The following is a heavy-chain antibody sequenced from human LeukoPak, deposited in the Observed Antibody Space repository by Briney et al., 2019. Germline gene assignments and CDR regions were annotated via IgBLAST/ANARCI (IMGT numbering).Heavy chain of an antibody. CDR3: AKDFRFGETQVG. J-gene: IGHJ4*02. V-gene: IGHV3-30*18. CDR2: ISYDGSNK. Sequence: AGSLRLSCAASGFTFSSYGMHWVRQAPGKGLEWVAVISYDGSNKYYADSVKGRFTISRDNSKNTLYLQMNSLRAEDTAVYYCAKDFRFGETQVGWGQGTLVTVSS. CDR1: GFTFSSYG. D-gene: IGHD3-10*01.